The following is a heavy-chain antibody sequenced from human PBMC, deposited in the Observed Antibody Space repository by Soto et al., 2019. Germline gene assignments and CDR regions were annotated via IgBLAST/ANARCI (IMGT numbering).Heavy chain of an antibody. CDR1: GFTFSSYA. V-gene: IGHV3-23*01. CDR2: VSIGGST. D-gene: IGHD2-15*01. Sequence: DVQLLESGGGVVQPEGSLRLSCAASGFTFSSYAMGWVRQGPGKGLEWVAVVSIGGSTHYADSVRGRFTISRDNTQNTLSLQMTSLTADDTAVYFCAKRRGAGGDFDYWGQGALVTVSS. CDR3: AKRRGAGGDFDY. J-gene: IGHJ4*02.